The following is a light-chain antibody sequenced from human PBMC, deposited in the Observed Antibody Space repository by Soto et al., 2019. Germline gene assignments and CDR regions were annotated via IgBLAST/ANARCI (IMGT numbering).Light chain of an antibody. V-gene: IGLV1-51*01. Sequence: QSVLTQPPSVSAAPGQKVTISCSGSSSNIKSNYVSWYQQLPGTAPKLLIYDNNKRPSGIPDRFSGSKSGTSATLGITGLRTGDEADYYCGTWDSSLSVWVFGGGTQLTVL. J-gene: IGLJ3*02. CDR1: SSNIKSNY. CDR2: DNN. CDR3: GTWDSSLSVWV.